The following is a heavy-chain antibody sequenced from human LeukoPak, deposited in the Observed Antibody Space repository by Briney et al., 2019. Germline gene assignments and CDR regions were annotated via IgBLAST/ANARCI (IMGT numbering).Heavy chain of an antibody. J-gene: IGHJ5*02. Sequence: PGGSLRLSCTASGFTFINAWMSWVRQPPGKGLEWVGRIKGKTDGGTTDYSAPVKGRFTISRDDSKNTLYLQMNSLKTEDTAVYYCTTGSLIDPWGQGTLVTVSS. CDR1: GFTFINAW. V-gene: IGHV3-15*01. CDR3: TTGSLIDP. CDR2: IKGKTDGGTT.